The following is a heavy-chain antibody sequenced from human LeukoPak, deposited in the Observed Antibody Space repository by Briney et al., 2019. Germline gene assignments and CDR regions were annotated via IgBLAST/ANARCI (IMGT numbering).Heavy chain of an antibody. J-gene: IGHJ4*02. Sequence: PGGSLRLSCAASGFTFSSYEMNWVRQAPGRGLEWVSYISSSGSTIYYADSVKGRFTISRDNAKNSLHLQMNSLRAEDTAVYYCARNYGSGTFDYWGQGTLVTVSS. CDR3: ARNYGSGTFDY. D-gene: IGHD3-10*01. V-gene: IGHV3-48*03. CDR1: GFTFSSYE. CDR2: ISSSGSTI.